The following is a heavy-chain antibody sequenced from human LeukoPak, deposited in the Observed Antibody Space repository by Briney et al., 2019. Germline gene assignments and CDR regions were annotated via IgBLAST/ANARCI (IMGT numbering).Heavy chain of an antibody. Sequence: PGGYLRLSCAASGFTFSSYEMNWVRQAPGKGLEWVSYISSSGSTIYYADSVKGRFTISRDNAKNSLYLQMNSLRAEDTAVYYCARSPTWIQLWSEQNFDYWGQGTLVTVSS. CDR1: GFTFSSYE. CDR2: ISSSGSTI. CDR3: ARSPTWIQLWSEQNFDY. D-gene: IGHD5-18*01. J-gene: IGHJ4*02. V-gene: IGHV3-48*03.